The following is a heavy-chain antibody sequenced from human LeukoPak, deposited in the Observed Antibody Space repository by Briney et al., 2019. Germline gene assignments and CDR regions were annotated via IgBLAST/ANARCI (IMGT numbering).Heavy chain of an antibody. D-gene: IGHD3-22*01. CDR2: ISYDGSNK. V-gene: IGHV3-30-3*01. J-gene: IGHJ6*02. CDR1: GFTFSTYG. Sequence: GGSLRLSCAAYGFTFSTYGIHWVRQAPGKGLEWVTVISYDGSNKYYADSVKGRFTISRDNSKNTLFLQTNSLRAEDTAVYYCARDWYYDTSGSSDYGMDVWGQGTTVTVSS. CDR3: ARDWYYDTSGSSDYGMDV.